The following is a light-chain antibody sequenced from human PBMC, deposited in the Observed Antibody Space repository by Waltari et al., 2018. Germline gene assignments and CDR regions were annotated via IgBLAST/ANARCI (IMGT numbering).Light chain of an antibody. V-gene: IGKV1-12*01. CDR2: AAS. CDR3: QQANTFPYT. Sequence: DIQMTLSPSSVSASVGARVTITCRASQDVSNWLAWYQQKPGKAPKFLIYAASSLQRGVPSRFSGSGSGTDFTLTISSLQPDDFATYYCQQANTFPYTFGQGTKVEIK. J-gene: IGKJ2*01. CDR1: QDVSNW.